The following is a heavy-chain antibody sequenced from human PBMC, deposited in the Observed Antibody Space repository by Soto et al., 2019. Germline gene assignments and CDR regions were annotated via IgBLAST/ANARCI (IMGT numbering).Heavy chain of an antibody. CDR3: ARHGNSGPEDTLDV. CDR1: GYSFTNYW. D-gene: IGHD6-19*01. Sequence: GESLNISCKGSGYSFTNYWIGWVRQMPGKGLEWMGIIHPGDSDTRYSPSFQGHIIISADKSISTVYLQWSSLTASDTAMYYCARHGNSGPEDTLDVWGQGTTVTVSS. CDR2: IHPGDSDT. J-gene: IGHJ6*02. V-gene: IGHV5-51*01.